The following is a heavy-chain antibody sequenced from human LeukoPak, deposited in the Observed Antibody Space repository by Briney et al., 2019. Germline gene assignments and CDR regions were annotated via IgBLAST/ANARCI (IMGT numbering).Heavy chain of an antibody. CDR3: VAMDFDY. CDR1: GFTFSDYW. Sequence: PGGSLRLSCAASGFTFSDYWMNWLRQAPGKGLEWVANINQDGSENYYVDSVKGRFTISRDNAKNSLYLQMNSLRAEDTAVYYCVAMDFDYWGQGTLVTVSS. J-gene: IGHJ4*02. D-gene: IGHD2-8*01. CDR2: INQDGSEN. V-gene: IGHV3-7*01.